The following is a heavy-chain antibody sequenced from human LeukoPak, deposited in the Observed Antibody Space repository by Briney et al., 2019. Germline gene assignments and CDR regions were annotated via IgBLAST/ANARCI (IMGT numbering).Heavy chain of an antibody. CDR2: ISSSSYI. J-gene: IGHJ4*02. V-gene: IGHV3-21*01. Sequence: GGSLRLSCAAPGFTFSSYSMNWVRQAPGKGLEWVSSISSSSYIYYADSVKGRFTISRDNAKNSLYLQMNSLRAEDTALYYCARGGPVVVPATDYWGQGTLVTVSS. CDR1: GFTFSSYS. CDR3: ARGGPVVVPATDY. D-gene: IGHD2-2*01.